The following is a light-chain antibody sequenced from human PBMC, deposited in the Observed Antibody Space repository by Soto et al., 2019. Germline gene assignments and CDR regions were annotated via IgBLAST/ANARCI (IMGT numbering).Light chain of an antibody. V-gene: IGKV3-20*01. CDR1: QSVGSNY. Sequence: EIVLTQSPGTLSLSPGERATLSCRASQSVGSNYLAWFQQKPGQAPRLLIYAASKRASDIPDRFSGSGSGSDFTLTISRLEPEDFAVYYCQQYGTTLWTFGRGTKVEI. CDR2: AAS. CDR3: QQYGTTLWT. J-gene: IGKJ1*01.